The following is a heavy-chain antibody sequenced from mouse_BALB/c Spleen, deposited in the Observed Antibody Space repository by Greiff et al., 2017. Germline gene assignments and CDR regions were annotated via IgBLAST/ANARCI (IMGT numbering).Heavy chain of an antibody. CDR2: IWSGGST. Sequence: VQLKESGPGLVQPSQSLSITCTVSGFSLTSYGVHWVRQSPGKGLEWLGVIWSGGSTDYNAAFISRLSISKDNSKSQVFFKMNSLQADDTAIYYCARGITTGWFAYWGQGTLVTVSA. D-gene: IGHD1-1*01. V-gene: IGHV2-4-1*01. J-gene: IGHJ3*01. CDR3: ARGITTGWFAY. CDR1: GFSLTSYG.